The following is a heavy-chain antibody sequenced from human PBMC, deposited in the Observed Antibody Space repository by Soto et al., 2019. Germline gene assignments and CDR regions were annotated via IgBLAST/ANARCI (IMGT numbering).Heavy chain of an antibody. Sequence: SETLSLTCTVSGGSISSYYWSWIRQPPGKGLEWIGYIYYSGSTNYNPSLKSRVTISVDTSKNQFSLKLSSVTAADTAVYYCARSEPNRNAFDIWGQGTMVTVSS. CDR3: ARSEPNRNAFDI. J-gene: IGHJ3*02. CDR1: GGSISSYY. V-gene: IGHV4-59*01. CDR2: IYYSGST.